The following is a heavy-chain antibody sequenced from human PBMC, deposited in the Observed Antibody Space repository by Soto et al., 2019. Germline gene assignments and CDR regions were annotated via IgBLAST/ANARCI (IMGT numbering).Heavy chain of an antibody. V-gene: IGHV3-33*01. CDR3: ARGGGKLEARYYFDY. CDR2: IWYDGSNK. Sequence: PGGSLRLSCAASGFTFSSYGMHWVRQAPGKGLEWVAVIWYDGSNKYYADSVKGRFTISRDNSKNTLYLQMNSLRAEDTAVYYCARGGGKLEARYYFDYWGQGTLVTVSS. CDR1: GFTFSSYG. J-gene: IGHJ4*02. D-gene: IGHD1-1*01.